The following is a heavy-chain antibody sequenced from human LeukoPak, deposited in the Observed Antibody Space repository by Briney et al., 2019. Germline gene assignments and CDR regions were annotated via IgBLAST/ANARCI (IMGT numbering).Heavy chain of an antibody. CDR2: IYYSGST. CDR1: GGSISSGDYY. D-gene: IGHD1-26*01. Sequence: SETLSLTCTVSGGSISSGDYYWGWIRQPPGKGLEWIGSIYYSGSTYYNPSLKSRVTISVDTSKNQFSLKLSSVTAADTAVYYCARLAGGTVRDVDYWGQGTLVTVSS. J-gene: IGHJ4*02. CDR3: ARLAGGTVRDVDY. V-gene: IGHV4-39*01.